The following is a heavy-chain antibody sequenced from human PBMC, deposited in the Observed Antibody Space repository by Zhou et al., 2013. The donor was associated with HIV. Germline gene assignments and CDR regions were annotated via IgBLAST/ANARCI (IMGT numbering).Heavy chain of an antibody. CDR1: GESFSGYF. V-gene: IGHV4-34*01. J-gene: IGHJ4*02. CDR2: INHSGST. CDR3: ARGRKLWNGYRVDY. Sequence: QVQLQQWGAGLLKPSETLSLTCAVYGESFSGYFWTWIRQPPGRGLEWIGEINHSGSTNYNPSLKSRVTISLDTSKNQFSLKMRSVTAADTAVYYCARGRKLWNGYRVDYWGQGTLVTVSS. D-gene: IGHD3-3*01.